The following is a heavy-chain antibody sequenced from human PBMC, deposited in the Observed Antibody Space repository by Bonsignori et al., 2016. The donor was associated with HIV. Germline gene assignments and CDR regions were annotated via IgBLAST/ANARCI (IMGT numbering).Heavy chain of an antibody. CDR3: ARDKPGYSYVDY. Sequence: VRQMPGKGLEWVSSISSSSSYIYYADSVKGRFTISRDNAKNSLYLQMNSLRAEDTAVYYCARDKPGYSYVDYWGQGTLVTVSS. CDR2: ISSSSSYI. D-gene: IGHD5-18*01. J-gene: IGHJ4*02. V-gene: IGHV3-21*01.